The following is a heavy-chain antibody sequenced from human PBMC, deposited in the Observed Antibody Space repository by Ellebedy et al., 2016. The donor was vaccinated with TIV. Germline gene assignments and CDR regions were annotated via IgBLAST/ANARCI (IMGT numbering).Heavy chain of an antibody. CDR3: ALYYYGDYVNYFDY. J-gene: IGHJ4*02. CDR1: GFSLTTDGMC. Sequence: SGPTLVKPTQTLTLTCTFSGFSLTTDGMCVSWIRQPPGKALEWLALIDWDDDKYYITSLKTRLTISKDTSKNQVVLTMTNMDPVDTATYYCALYYYGDYVNYFDYWGQGTLVTVSS. V-gene: IGHV2-70*12. CDR2: IDWDDDK. D-gene: IGHD4-17*01.